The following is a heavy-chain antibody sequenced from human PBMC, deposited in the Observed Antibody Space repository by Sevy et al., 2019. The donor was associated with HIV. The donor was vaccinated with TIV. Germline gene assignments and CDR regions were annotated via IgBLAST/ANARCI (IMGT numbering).Heavy chain of an antibody. J-gene: IGHJ3*02. Sequence: GGSLRLSCAASGFTFSSYAMHWVRQAPGKGLEWVAVISYDGRNKYYADSVKGRFTISRDNSNNTLYLQMNGLRAEDTAVYYCARDRYYYDSSGYYSGAFDIWGQGTMVTVSS. CDR2: ISYDGRNK. CDR3: ARDRYYYDSSGYYSGAFDI. V-gene: IGHV3-30-3*01. CDR1: GFTFSSYA. D-gene: IGHD3-22*01.